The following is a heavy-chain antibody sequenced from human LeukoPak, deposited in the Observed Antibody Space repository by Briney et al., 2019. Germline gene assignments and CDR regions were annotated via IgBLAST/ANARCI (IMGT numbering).Heavy chain of an antibody. J-gene: IGHJ5*02. Sequence: ASVKVSCKASGYTFTGYYMHWVRQAPGQGLEWMGWINPNSGGTNYAQKFQGRVTMTRDTSISTAYMELSRLRSDDTAVYYCARVLGDYPENWLDPWGQGTLVTVSS. CDR2: INPNSGGT. CDR3: ARVLGDYPENWLDP. V-gene: IGHV1-2*02. D-gene: IGHD4-17*01. CDR1: GYTFTGYY.